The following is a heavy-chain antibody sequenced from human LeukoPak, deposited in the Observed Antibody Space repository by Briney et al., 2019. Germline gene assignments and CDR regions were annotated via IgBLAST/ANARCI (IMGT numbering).Heavy chain of an antibody. V-gene: IGHV3-30*18. CDR3: AKKDG. J-gene: IGHJ4*02. Sequence: PGGSLRLSCAASGFTFSSYEMNWVRQAPGKGLEWVAVISYDGSNKYYADSVKGRFTISRDNSKNTLYLQMNSLRAEDTAVYYCAKKDGWGQGTLVTVSS. CDR2: ISYDGSNK. CDR1: GFTFSSYE.